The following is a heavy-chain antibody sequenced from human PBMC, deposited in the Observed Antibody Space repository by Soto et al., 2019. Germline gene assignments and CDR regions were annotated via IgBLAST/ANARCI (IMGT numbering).Heavy chain of an antibody. CDR3: PRASAGHSQWGYWLDT. Sequence: SETLSLTCTVSGYSISSGYYWSWIRQTPGKGLEWIGRISHSVTSFYNPSLRSRVTISMYTSNNHFSLKLNSLTATDTAVYSCPRASAGHSQWGYWLDTWAAGT. CDR1: GYSISSGYY. V-gene: IGHV4-38-2*02. J-gene: IGHJ5*02. CDR2: ISHSVTS. D-gene: IGHD6-19*01.